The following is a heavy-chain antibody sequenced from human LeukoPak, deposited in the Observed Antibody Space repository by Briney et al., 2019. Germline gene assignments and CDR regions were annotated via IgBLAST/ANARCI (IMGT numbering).Heavy chain of an antibody. CDR1: GFTFDDYG. D-gene: IGHD7-27*01. J-gene: IGHJ6*03. V-gene: IGHV3-20*04. Sequence: GGSLRLSCAASGFTFDDYGMSWVRQAPGKGLEWVSGINWNGGSTGYADSVKGRFTISRDNAKNSLYLQMNSLRAEDTAVYYCARATTGDIYYYYMDVWGKGTTVTVSS. CDR2: INWNGGST. CDR3: ARATTGDIYYYYMDV.